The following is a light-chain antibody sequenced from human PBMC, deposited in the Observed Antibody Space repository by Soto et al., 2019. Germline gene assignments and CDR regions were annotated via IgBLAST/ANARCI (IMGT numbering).Light chain of an antibody. CDR2: DAS. Sequence: DIQMTQSPSSLSASVGDRVTIACQASQDISNYLNWYQQKPGKAPKLLIYDASTLQTGVPSRFSGSGSGADFTLTISGLQPEDVATYYYQEYGSLPRTFGPGTIV. J-gene: IGKJ3*01. CDR3: QEYGSLPRT. V-gene: IGKV1-33*01. CDR1: QDISNY.